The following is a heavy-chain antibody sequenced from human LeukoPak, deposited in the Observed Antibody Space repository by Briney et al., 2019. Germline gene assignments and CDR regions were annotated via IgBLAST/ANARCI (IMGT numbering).Heavy chain of an antibody. CDR1: GGSISTYY. Sequence: SETLSLTCTVSGGSISTYYWSWIRQPPGKGLEWIGYIYYSGSTNYNPSLKSRVIISLDTSKNQFSLKVTSVTAADTAVYYCANRRSSSWSFRWFDPWGQGTLVTVSS. CDR3: ANRRSSSWSFRWFDP. D-gene: IGHD6-13*01. J-gene: IGHJ5*02. V-gene: IGHV4-59*12. CDR2: IYYSGST.